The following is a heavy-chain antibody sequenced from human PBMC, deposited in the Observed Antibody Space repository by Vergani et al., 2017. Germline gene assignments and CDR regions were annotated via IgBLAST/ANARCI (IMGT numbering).Heavy chain of an antibody. D-gene: IGHD3-22*01. J-gene: IGHJ4*02. CDR1: GGTFSSYT. CDR2: IIPILGIA. Sequence: QVQLVQSGAEVKKPGSSVKVSCKASGGTFSSYTISWVRQAPGQGLEWMGRIIPILGIANYAQKFQGRVTITADKSTSTAYMELSSLRSEDTAVYYCASFRSGYYDSSGYYYPRYWGQGTLVTVSS. CDR3: ASFRSGYYDSSGYYYPRY. V-gene: IGHV1-69*02.